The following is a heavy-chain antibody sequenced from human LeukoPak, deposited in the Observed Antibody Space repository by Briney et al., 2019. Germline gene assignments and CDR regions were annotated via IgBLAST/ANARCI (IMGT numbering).Heavy chain of an antibody. J-gene: IGHJ6*02. D-gene: IGHD2-2*01. CDR2: ISYDGSNK. CDR1: GFTFSSYA. Sequence: GGSLRLSCAASGFTFSSYAMHWVRQAPGKGLEWVAVISYDGSNKYYADSVKGRFTISRDNSKNTLYLQMNSLRAEDTAVYYCARGLSSTQEEHYYYGMDVWGQGTTVTVSS. V-gene: IGHV3-30*04. CDR3: ARGLSSTQEEHYYYGMDV.